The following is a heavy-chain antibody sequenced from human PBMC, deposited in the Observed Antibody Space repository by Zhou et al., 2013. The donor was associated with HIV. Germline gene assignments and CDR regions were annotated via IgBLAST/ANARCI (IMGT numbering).Heavy chain of an antibody. CDR3: ARDIVVVVTVSDSSYYYYMDV. CDR2: INPNTGGT. CDR1: GYTFTGYY. V-gene: IGHV1-2*02. J-gene: IGHJ6*03. D-gene: IGHD2-15*01. Sequence: QVQLVQSGAEVKKPGASVKVSCKASGYTFTGYYIHWVRQAPGQGLEWMGWINPNTGGTSYAQKFQGRVTMTRDTSISTAYMELSRLSSDDTAVYFCARDIVVVVTVSDSSYYYYMDVWGKGPRSPSP.